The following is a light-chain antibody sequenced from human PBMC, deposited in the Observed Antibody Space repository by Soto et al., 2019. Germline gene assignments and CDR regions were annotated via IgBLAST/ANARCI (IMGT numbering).Light chain of an antibody. Sequence: DIQMTQSPSSLSASVGDRVTITCRASQGISTYLVWYQQKPGTVPKLLIFAASTLQSGVPSRFSGSGSGTDFTLTICSLQPEDVATYYCQSYTDAPWTFGQGTKVEI. CDR1: QGISTY. CDR2: AAS. CDR3: QSYTDAPWT. J-gene: IGKJ1*01. V-gene: IGKV1-27*01.